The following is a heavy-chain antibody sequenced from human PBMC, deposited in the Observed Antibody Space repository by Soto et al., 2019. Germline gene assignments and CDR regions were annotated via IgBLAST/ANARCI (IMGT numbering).Heavy chain of an antibody. CDR3: AKVGPMYYFDY. V-gene: IGHV3-23*01. CDR1: GFTFSSYA. Sequence: EVQLLESGGGLVQPGGSLRLSCAASGFTFSSYAMSWVRQAPGKGLEWGSTISGSGDRTYYADSVKGRFIISRDISKNTLYLQMNSLRVEDTAVYFCAKVGPMYYFDYWGQGTLVTVSS. CDR2: ISGSGDRT. J-gene: IGHJ4*02.